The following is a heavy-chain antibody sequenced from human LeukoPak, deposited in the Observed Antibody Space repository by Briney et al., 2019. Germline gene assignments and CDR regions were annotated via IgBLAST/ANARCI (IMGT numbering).Heavy chain of an antibody. J-gene: IGHJ3*02. Sequence: PGGSLRLSCAASGFTFSIYSMNWVRQAPGKGLEWVSAISGSGGSTYYADSVKGRFTISRDNSKNTLYLQMNSLRAEDTAVYYCAKDQFYDSSGYYRLPYAFDIWGQGTMVTVSS. CDR1: GFTFSIYS. D-gene: IGHD3-22*01. V-gene: IGHV3-23*01. CDR2: ISGSGGST. CDR3: AKDQFYDSSGYYRLPYAFDI.